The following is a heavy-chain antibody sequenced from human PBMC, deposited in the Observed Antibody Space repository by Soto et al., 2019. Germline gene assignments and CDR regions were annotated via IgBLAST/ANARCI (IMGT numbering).Heavy chain of an antibody. J-gene: IGHJ4*02. V-gene: IGHV3-23*01. CDR1: GFIFSDFF. CDR3: AKDPQWFGELYVY. Sequence: EVQLLESGGGLGQPGGSLRVSCAASGFIFSDFFMSWVRQAPEKGLEWVAAISGRGDTTYYAESVKGRFTISRDNSKNTVYLQMNSLRVDDTAVYYCAKDPQWFGELYVYWGQGTLVTVSS. D-gene: IGHD3-10*01. CDR2: ISGRGDTT.